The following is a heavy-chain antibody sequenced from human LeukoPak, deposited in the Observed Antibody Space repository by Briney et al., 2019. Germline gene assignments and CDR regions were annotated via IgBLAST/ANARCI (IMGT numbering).Heavy chain of an antibody. J-gene: IGHJ3*02. CDR3: ARDRRRLRGQNGDGDAFDI. CDR1: GFAVGGNY. D-gene: IGHD2-8*01. V-gene: IGHV3-53*01. Sequence: PGGSLRLSCAASGFAVGGNYISWVRQAPGKGPEWVSIFYVDGRAFHAASVKGRFTMSRDTSKNTVDLQMNSLRAEDTAVYFCARDRRRLRGQNGDGDAFDIWGQGTRVTVSS. CDR2: FYVDGRA.